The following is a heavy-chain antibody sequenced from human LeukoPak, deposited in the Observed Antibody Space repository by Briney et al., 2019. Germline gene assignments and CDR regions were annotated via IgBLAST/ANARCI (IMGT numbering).Heavy chain of an antibody. J-gene: IGHJ3*02. CDR2: MDPSDSYT. D-gene: IGHD2-2*01. V-gene: IGHV5-10-1*01. Sequence: PVESLRISCKGSGYSFTSYWINWVRQMPGKGLEWMGRMDPSDSYTNYSPSFQGHVTISVDKSISTAYLQWSSLKASDTAMYYCARHTVREVVVVPAAFDAFDIWGQGTMVTVSS. CDR3: ARHTVREVVVVPAAFDAFDI. CDR1: GYSFTSYW.